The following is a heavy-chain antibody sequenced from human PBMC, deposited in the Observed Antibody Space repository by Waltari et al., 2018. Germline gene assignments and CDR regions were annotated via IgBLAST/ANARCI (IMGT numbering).Heavy chain of an antibody. V-gene: IGHV3-7*01. J-gene: IGHJ4*02. CDR1: GFTLSTRW. CDR2: INQDGREK. Sequence: EVQLVESGGGLVQPGGSLRLSCAASGFTLSTRWMSWVRQAPGKGLEWVANINQDGREKYYVDSMKGRVTISRDNAKNSLFLQRDSLRAEDTAVYFCAMAAGTLYWGQGTLVTVSS. CDR3: AMAAGTLY. D-gene: IGHD6-13*01.